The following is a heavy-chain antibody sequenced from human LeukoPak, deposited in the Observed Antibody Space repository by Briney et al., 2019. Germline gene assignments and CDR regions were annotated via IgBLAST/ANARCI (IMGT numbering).Heavy chain of an antibody. V-gene: IGHV3-23*01. CDR3: AKNKPDYYSYALDV. CDR1: GFTLSTSA. J-gene: IGHJ6*02. D-gene: IGHD1/OR15-1a*01. CDR2: IRGSGAGT. Sequence: GGSLRLSCAVSGFTLSTSAMSWVRQAPGQGLQWVSRIRGSGAGTFYADSVQGRFIISRDTSKDTLYLHMNSLRVEDTAVYYCAKNKPDYYSYALDVWGQGTTVTVSS.